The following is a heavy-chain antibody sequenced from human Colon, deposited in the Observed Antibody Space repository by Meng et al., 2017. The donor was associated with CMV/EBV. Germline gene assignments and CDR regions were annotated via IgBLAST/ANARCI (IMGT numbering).Heavy chain of an antibody. CDR2: VYHTGTT. D-gene: IGHD2-2*01. V-gene: IGHV4-38-2*01. Sequence: SETLPLTCAVSGDSISSGYYWGWIRQPPGKGLEWIGSVYHTGTTFYNPSLKSRLTISVDTSKNQFSLKLNSVTAADTALYYCARHGAIYQMNTPYHNWGQGNLVTVSS. CDR3: ARHGAIYQMNTPYHN. CDR1: GDSISSGYY. J-gene: IGHJ4*02.